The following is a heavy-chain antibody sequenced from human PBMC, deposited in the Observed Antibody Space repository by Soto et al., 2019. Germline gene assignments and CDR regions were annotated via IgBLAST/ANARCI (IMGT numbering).Heavy chain of an antibody. CDR2: IWYDGSNR. CDR3: VRVRGGFANDAFDI. D-gene: IGHD3-16*01. Sequence: QVQLVESGGGMVQPGRSLRLSCAASGFTFSTYGMHWVRHTPGKGLEWVAVIWYDGSNRYYADSVKGRFTVSRDNSKNTLYLQMNSLRAEDTAVYYCVRVRGGFANDAFDIWGQGTMVTVSS. J-gene: IGHJ3*02. V-gene: IGHV3-33*01. CDR1: GFTFSTYG.